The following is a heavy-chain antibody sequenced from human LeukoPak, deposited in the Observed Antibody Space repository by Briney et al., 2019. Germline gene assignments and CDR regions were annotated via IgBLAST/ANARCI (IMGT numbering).Heavy chain of an antibody. CDR3: AKELLSSGDAFDI. J-gene: IGHJ3*02. V-gene: IGHV3-30*04. D-gene: IGHD6-25*01. CDR1: GFTFSSYA. CDR2: ISYDGSNK. Sequence: GGSLRLSWAASGFTFSSYAMHWVRQAPGKGLDWVAVISYDGSNKYYADSVKGRFTISRDNSKNTLYLQMNSLRAEDTAVYYCAKELLSSGDAFDIWGQGTMVTVSS.